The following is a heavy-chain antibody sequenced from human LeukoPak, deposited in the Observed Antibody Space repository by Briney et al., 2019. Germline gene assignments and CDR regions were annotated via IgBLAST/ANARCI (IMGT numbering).Heavy chain of an antibody. J-gene: IGHJ4*02. CDR1: GFTFSGYG. V-gene: IGHV3-23*01. D-gene: IGHD1-7*01. CDR2: ISGSGGST. CDR3: AKGRAYNWNYMVYFDY. Sequence: GGSLRLTCAASGFTFSGYGIHWVRQAPGKGLEWVSAISGSGGSTYYADSVKGRFTISRDNSKNTLYLQMNSLRAEDTAVYYCAKGRAYNWNYMVYFDYWGQGTLVTVSS.